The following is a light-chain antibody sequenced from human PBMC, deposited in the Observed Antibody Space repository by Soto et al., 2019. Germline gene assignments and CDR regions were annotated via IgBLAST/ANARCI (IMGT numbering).Light chain of an antibody. J-gene: IGKJ1*01. CDR2: DAS. CDR1: QTISNW. Sequence: DIQMTQSPSTLSASVGDRVTITCRASQTISNWLAWYQQKPGKAPKLLIYDASSLEGVVSSRFSGSGSGTEFTLTLNSLQHEDFATHYCEPYYRYWTFGQGTKVEIK. V-gene: IGKV1-5*01. CDR3: EPYYRYWT.